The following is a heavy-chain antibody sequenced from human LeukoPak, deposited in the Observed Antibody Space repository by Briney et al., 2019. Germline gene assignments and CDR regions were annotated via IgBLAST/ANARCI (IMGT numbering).Heavy chain of an antibody. CDR2: ISYDGSDK. CDR1: GFTFSNYG. J-gene: IGHJ2*01. CDR3: ARDGMVYAKGNYFDL. Sequence: GRSLRLSCAASGFTFSNYGMHWVRQAPGKGLEWVALISYDGSDKYYADSVRGRFTISRNNAKNSLYLQMNSLRPEDTAVYFCARDGMVYAKGNYFDLWGRGTLVTVSS. V-gene: IGHV3-30*03. D-gene: IGHD2-8*01.